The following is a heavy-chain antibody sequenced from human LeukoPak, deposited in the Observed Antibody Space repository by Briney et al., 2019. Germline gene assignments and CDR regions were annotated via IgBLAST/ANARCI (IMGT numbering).Heavy chain of an antibody. CDR2: IYYSGST. Sequence: SETLSLTCTVSVGSISSGGYYLSWIRQHPGKGLEWIVYIYYSGSTYYNPSLKSRVTISVDTSKNQFSLKLSSVTAADTAVYYCARNSIAAAGRTLDPWGQGTLVTVSS. D-gene: IGHD6-13*01. J-gene: IGHJ5*02. V-gene: IGHV4-31*03. CDR3: ARNSIAAAGRTLDP. CDR1: VGSISSGGYY.